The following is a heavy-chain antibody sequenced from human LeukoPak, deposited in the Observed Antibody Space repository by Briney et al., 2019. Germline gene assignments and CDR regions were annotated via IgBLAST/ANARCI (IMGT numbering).Heavy chain of an antibody. J-gene: IGHJ5*02. CDR2: IYYSGST. CDR3: ARGGYSGYDPTNWFGP. CDR1: GGSISSYY. Sequence: ASETLSLTCTVSGGSISSYYWSWIRQPPGKGLEWIGYIYYSGSTNYNPSLKSRVTISVDTSKNQFSLKLSSVTAADTAVYYCARGGYSGYDPTNWFGPWGQGTLVTVSS. V-gene: IGHV4-59*01. D-gene: IGHD5-12*01.